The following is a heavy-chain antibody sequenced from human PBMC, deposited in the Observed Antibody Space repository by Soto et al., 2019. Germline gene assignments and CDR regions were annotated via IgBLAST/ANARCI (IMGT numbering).Heavy chain of an antibody. CDR1: GFTFSSYA. Sequence: GGSLRLSCAASGFTFSSYAMSWVRQAPGKGLEWVSAISGSGGSTYYADSVKGRFTISRDNSKNTLYLQMNSLRAEDTAVYYCAKDKVRYSYGPDYFDYWGQGTLVTVSS. J-gene: IGHJ4*02. V-gene: IGHV3-23*01. CDR2: ISGSGGST. D-gene: IGHD5-18*01. CDR3: AKDKVRYSYGPDYFDY.